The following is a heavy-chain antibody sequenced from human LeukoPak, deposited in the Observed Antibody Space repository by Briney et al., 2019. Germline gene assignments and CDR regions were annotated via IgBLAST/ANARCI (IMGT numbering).Heavy chain of an antibody. D-gene: IGHD2-15*01. CDR2: IYYSGST. V-gene: IGHV4-30-4*08. J-gene: IGHJ4*02. CDR1: GFTFSNYG. CDR3: ASVVPHYARLDY. Sequence: LRLSCAASGFTFSNYGMSWVRQAPGKGLEWIGYIYYSGSTYYNPSLKSRVTISVDTSKNQFSLKLSSVTAADTAVYYCASVVPHYARLDYWGQGTLVTVSS.